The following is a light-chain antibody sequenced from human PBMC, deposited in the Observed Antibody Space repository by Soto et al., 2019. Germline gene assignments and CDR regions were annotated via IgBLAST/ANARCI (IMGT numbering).Light chain of an antibody. CDR3: QQYDKLPLT. CDR1: QDISNY. V-gene: IGKV1-33*01. J-gene: IGKJ4*01. Sequence: DIQMTQSPSSLSASVGDRVTITCQASQDISNYLNWYQQKPGKAPKLLIYDASNLETGGPSRFSGSGSGTDFTFTISSLQPEDSATYYCQQYDKLPLTVGGGTKVEIK. CDR2: DAS.